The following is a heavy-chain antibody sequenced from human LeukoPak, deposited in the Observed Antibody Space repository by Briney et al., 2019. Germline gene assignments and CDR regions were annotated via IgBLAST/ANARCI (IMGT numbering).Heavy chain of an antibody. CDR2: INTNTGNP. CDR3: ARDGRTDCTNGVCYTVRSIDY. Sequence: GASVKVSCKASGYTFTSYAMNWVRQAPGQGLEWMGWINTNTGNPTYAQGFTGRFVFSLDTSVSTAYLQISSLKAEDTAVYYCARDGRTDCTNGVCYTVRSIDYWGQGTLVTVSS. CDR1: GYTFTSYA. D-gene: IGHD2-8*01. J-gene: IGHJ4*02. V-gene: IGHV7-4-1*02.